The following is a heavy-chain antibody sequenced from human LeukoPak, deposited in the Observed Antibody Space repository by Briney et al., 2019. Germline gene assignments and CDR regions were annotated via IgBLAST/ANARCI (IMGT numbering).Heavy chain of an antibody. CDR2: ISGDGGTT. D-gene: IGHD6-19*01. CDR1: GFTFHDYA. J-gene: IGHJ5*02. CDR3: AKDLVAVAGTGWFDP. Sequence: GGSLRLSCAASGFTFHDYAMHWVRQVPGKGLEWVSLISGDGGTTYYSDSVKGRFTISRDNSKNSLYLQMSSLRTDDSALYHCAKDLVAVAGTGWFDPWGQGTLVTVSS. V-gene: IGHV3-43*02.